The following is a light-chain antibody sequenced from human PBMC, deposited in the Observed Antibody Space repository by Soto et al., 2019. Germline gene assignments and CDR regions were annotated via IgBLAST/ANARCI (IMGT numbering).Light chain of an antibody. CDR1: SSDVGGYNY. CDR2: EVS. CDR3: SSYAGSNNFVV. Sequence: QSALTQPPSASGSPGQSVTISCTGTSSDVGGYNYVSWFQQHPGKAPKLMIYEVSKRPPGVPDRFSGSKSGNTASLSVSGLQAEDEAHYYCSSYAGSNNFVVFGGGTKVTVL. V-gene: IGLV2-8*01. J-gene: IGLJ2*01.